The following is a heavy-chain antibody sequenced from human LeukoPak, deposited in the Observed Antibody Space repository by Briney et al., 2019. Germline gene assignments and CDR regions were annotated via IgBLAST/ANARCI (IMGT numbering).Heavy chain of an antibody. D-gene: IGHD6-19*01. Sequence: PSETLSLTCTVSGGSISSSSYYWGWIRQPPGKGLEWIGSIYYSGSTYYNPSLKSRVTISVDTPKNQFSLKLSSVTAADTAVYYCARQRNKWLAIGLVDYWGQGTLVTVSS. J-gene: IGHJ4*02. V-gene: IGHV4-39*01. CDR2: IYYSGST. CDR1: GGSISSSSYY. CDR3: ARQRNKWLAIGLVDY.